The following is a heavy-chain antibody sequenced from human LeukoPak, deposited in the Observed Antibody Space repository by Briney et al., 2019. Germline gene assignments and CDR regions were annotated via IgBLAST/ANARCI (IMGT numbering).Heavy chain of an antibody. V-gene: IGHV3-74*03. CDR2: VNPDESDT. D-gene: IGHD3-16*01. Sequence: PGGSLRLSCVASGFSFSSHWMHWVRQVPGKGLVWGSRVNPDESDTTCADSVKGRFNIHRDNTKNSLYLQKDSLRAEDTAVYYCAKDISEGRWGYYHYGMDVWGQGTTVTLSS. CDR1: GFSFSSHW. J-gene: IGHJ6*02. CDR3: AKDISEGRWGYYHYGMDV.